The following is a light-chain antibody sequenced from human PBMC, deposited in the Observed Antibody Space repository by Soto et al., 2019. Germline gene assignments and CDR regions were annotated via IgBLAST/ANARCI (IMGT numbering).Light chain of an antibody. V-gene: IGLV2-23*01. CDR1: STDVGSHKL. J-gene: IGLJ1*01. Sequence: QSVLTQPASGSGTPGQSITISCTGTSTDVGSHKLVSWYQQYPGNAPKLIIFEAYKRPSGVSNRFSGSKSGSTASLTISGLQAEDEADYYCCSNAVGSTYVFGTGTKVTV. CDR2: EAY. CDR3: CSNAVGSTYV.